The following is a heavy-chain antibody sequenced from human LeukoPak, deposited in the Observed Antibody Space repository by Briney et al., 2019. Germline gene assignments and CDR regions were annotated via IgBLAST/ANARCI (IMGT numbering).Heavy chain of an antibody. J-gene: IGHJ4*02. CDR3: ARVKKLMPEFEF. CDR1: GYTFIDYY. Sequence: GASLKVSCKSSGYTFIDYYIHWVRQTPGQGLEWMGWMNPNSGVTKYAQKFQGRVSMTRDTSINTAYMYLTNLRSDDTAIFYCARVKKLMPEFEFWGQGTLVTVSS. CDR2: MNPNSGVT. V-gene: IGHV1-2*02. D-gene: IGHD2-2*01.